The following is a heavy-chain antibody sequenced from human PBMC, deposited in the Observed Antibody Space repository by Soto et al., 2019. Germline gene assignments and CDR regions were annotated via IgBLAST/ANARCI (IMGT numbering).Heavy chain of an antibody. CDR2: ISADNGTT. J-gene: IGHJ6*02. Sequence: QAQLVQSGAEVKKPGASVKVSCKASGYTFYSHSISWVRQAPGQGLEWMGRISADNGTTKYAQKFRGRVTMATDTSTSTVYMELRNLRSDETAVYYCARCIQQDYYYGMDVWGQGTTVTVSS. CDR3: ARCIQQDYYYGMDV. D-gene: IGHD5-18*01. CDR1: GYTFYSHS. V-gene: IGHV1-18*01.